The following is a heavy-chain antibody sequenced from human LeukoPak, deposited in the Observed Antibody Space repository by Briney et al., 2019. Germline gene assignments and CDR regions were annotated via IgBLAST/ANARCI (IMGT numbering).Heavy chain of an antibody. CDR2: IIPIFGTA. CDR1: GGTFSSYA. D-gene: IGHD1-26*01. J-gene: IGHJ6*03. Sequence: SVKVSCKASGGTFSSYAISWVRQAPGQGLEWMGGIIPIFGTANYAQKFQGRVTITADESTSTAYMELSSLRSEDTAVYYCARGDADSGSYYYYYYMDVWGKGTTVTVSS. CDR3: ARGDADSGSYYYYYYMDV. V-gene: IGHV1-69*13.